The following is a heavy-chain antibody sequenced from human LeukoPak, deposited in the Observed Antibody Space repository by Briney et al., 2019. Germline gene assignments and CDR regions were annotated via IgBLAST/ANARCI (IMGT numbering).Heavy chain of an antibody. CDR3: ARIPDRSGHVGHAFDI. D-gene: IGHD3-22*01. CDR1: GGSISSYY. J-gene: IGHJ3*02. Sequence: SETLSLTCTVSGGSISSYYWSWIRQPPGKGLEWIGYIYYSGSTNYNPSLKSRVTISVDTSKNQFSLKLSSVTAADTALYYCARIPDRSGHVGHAFDIWGQGTMVTVSS. V-gene: IGHV4-59*01. CDR2: IYYSGST.